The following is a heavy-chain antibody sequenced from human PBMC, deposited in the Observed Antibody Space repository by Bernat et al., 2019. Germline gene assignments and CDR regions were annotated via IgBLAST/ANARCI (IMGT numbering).Heavy chain of an antibody. CDR3: ARDILTGYYPYYYYGMDV. J-gene: IGHJ6*02. V-gene: IGHV3-33*01. D-gene: IGHD3-9*01. CDR2: IWYDGSNK. Sequence: QVQLVESGGGAVQPGRSLRLSCAASGFTFSSYGMHWVRQAPGKGLEWVAVIWYDGSNKYYADSVKGRFTISRDNSKNTLYLQMNSLRAEDTAVYYCARDILTGYYPYYYYGMDVWGQGTTVTVSS. CDR1: GFTFSSYG.